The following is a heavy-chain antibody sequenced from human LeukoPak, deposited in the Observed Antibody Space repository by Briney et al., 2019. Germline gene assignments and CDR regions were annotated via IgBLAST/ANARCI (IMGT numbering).Heavy chain of an antibody. D-gene: IGHD3-3*01. CDR1: GDSIGNSNYY. CDR2: IYYSGNT. CDR3: ARLFAVVTRFFDY. J-gene: IGHJ4*02. V-gene: IGHV4-39*01. Sequence: SETLSLTCTVSGDSIGNSNYYWGWIRQPPGKGLEWVGSIYYSGNTYYNPSLKSRVTISLDTSTNQFSLKLSSVTAADTAVYYCARLFAVVTRFFDYWGRGTLVTVSS.